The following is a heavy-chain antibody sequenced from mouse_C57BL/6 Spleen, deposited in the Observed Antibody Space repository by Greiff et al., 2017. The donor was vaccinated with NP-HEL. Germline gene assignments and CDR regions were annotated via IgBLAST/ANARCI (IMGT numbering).Heavy chain of an antibody. D-gene: IGHD2-12*01. CDR1: GYAFTNYL. CDR2: INPGSGGT. J-gene: IGHJ2*01. V-gene: IGHV1-54*01. Sequence: VQLQQSGAELVRPGTSVKVSCKASGYAFTNYLIEWVKQRPGQGLEWIGVINPGSGGTNYNEKFKGKATLTADKSSSTAYMQLSSLTSEDSAVYFCARYEAGVLFDYWGQGTTLTVSS. CDR3: ARYEAGVLFDY.